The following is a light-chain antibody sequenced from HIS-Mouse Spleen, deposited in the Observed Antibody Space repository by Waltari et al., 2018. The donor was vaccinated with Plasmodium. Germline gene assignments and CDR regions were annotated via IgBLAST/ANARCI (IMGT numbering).Light chain of an antibody. CDR3: QKYNSAPWT. CDR2: AAS. J-gene: IGKJ1*01. V-gene: IGKV1-27*01. Sequence: DIQMTQSPSSLSASVGDRVTITCRASKGISNYLAWYQQKQGKVPKLLIYAASTLQSGVPSRFSGSGSGTDFTLTISSLQPEDVATYYCQKYNSAPWTFGQGTKVEIK. CDR1: KGISNY.